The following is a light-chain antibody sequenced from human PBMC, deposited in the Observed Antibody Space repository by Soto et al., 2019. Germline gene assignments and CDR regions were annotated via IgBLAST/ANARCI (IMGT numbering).Light chain of an antibody. V-gene: IGKV3-20*01. CDR2: GAS. Sequence: EVVLTQSPDTLSLSPGERATVSCRAGQSISSDYLVWYQQKPGQAPRLLIYGASSRATGIPDRFSGSGSGTDFTLTINRLEPEDFAVYYCQHYGNSPPSVTFGPGTKVDIK. CDR3: QHYGNSPPSVT. CDR1: QSISSDY. J-gene: IGKJ3*01.